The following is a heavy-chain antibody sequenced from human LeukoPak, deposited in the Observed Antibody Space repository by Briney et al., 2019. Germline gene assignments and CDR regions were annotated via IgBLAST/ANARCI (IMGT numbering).Heavy chain of an antibody. CDR1: GYTCTTYG. CDR3: ARTSHESVLYWSDP. V-gene: IGHV1-18*01. Sequence: ASVKVSCKASGYTCTTYGIGWVRQAPGQGLEWMGWISGYNGNTNYAQKFQGRVTMTTDTSTSTAYMELRSLRSDDTAVYYCARTSHESVLYWSDPWGQGTLVNVSS. J-gene: IGHJ5*02. CDR2: ISGYNGNT. D-gene: IGHD3-16*01.